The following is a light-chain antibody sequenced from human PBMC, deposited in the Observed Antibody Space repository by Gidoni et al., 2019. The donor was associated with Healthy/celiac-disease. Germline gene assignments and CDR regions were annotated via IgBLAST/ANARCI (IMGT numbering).Light chain of an antibody. J-gene: IGLJ2*01. CDR3: QSADSSGTFVV. CDR2: KDS. Sequence: SYELTQPPSVSVSPGQTARITCSGDALPKQYAYWYQKKPGQAPVLVIYKDSERPSGIPERFSGSSSGTTVTLTSSGVQAEDEADYYCQSADSSGTFVVFGGGTKLTVL. CDR1: ALPKQY. V-gene: IGLV3-25*03.